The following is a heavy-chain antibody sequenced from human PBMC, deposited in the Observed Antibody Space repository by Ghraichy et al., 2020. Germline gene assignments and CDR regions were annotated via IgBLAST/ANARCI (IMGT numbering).Heavy chain of an antibody. CDR3: AKDLRSWYSNVDY. V-gene: IGHV3-23*01. J-gene: IGHJ4*02. D-gene: IGHD6-13*01. CDR2: ISNGGGST. CDR1: GFTFSNYA. Sequence: GGSLRLSCAASGFTFSNYAMNWVRQAPGKGLEWVSGISNGGGSTDYADSVKGRFTISRDNSKNTLYLQMNSLRAEDTAVYYCAKDLRSWYSNVDYWGQGTLVTVSS.